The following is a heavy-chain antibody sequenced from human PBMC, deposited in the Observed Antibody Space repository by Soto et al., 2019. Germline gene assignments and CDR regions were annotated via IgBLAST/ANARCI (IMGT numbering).Heavy chain of an antibody. V-gene: IGHV3-21*01. J-gene: IGHJ4*02. Sequence: GGSLRLSCAASGFTFSSYTMNWGRQAPGKGLEWVSSINGRRNYVYYADSVKGRFTISRDNAKNELYLQMNRLRAEDTAIYYCAREDGVVGSSSAFDHWGLGALVTVSS. CDR1: GFTFSSYT. D-gene: IGHD1-26*01. CDR3: AREDGVVGSSSAFDH. CDR2: INGRRNYV.